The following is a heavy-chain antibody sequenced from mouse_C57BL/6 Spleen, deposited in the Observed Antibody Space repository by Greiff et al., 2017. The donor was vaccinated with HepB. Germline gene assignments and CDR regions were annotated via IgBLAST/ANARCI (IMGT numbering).Heavy chain of an antibody. J-gene: IGHJ2*01. CDR1: GFTFSSYA. Sequence: EVKLMESGGGLVKPGGSLKLSCAASGFTFSSYAMSWVRQTPEKRLEWVATISDGGSYTYYPDNVKGRFTISRDNAKNNLYLQMSHLKSEDTAMYYCARDRGYYGSSRHFDYWGQGTTLTVSS. CDR3: ARDRGYYGSSRHFDY. D-gene: IGHD1-1*01. V-gene: IGHV5-4*01. CDR2: ISDGGSYT.